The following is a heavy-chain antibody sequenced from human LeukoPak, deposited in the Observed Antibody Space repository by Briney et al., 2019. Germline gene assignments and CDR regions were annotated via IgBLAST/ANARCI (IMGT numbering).Heavy chain of an antibody. D-gene: IGHD3-10*01. CDR1: GGSISSYY. Sequence: SETLSLTCTVSGGSISSYYWSWIRQPPGKGLEWIGRIYTSGSTNYNPSLKSRVTMSVDTSKNQFSLKLSSVTAADTAVYYCARSGSEGAADDYWGQGTLVTVSS. CDR2: IYTSGST. J-gene: IGHJ4*02. V-gene: IGHV4-4*07. CDR3: ARSGSEGAADDY.